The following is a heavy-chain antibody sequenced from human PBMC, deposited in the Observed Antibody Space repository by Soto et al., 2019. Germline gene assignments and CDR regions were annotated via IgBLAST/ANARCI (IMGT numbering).Heavy chain of an antibody. J-gene: IGHJ3*02. CDR3: ARFRGDAFDI. Sequence: EVQLVDSGGGLVQPGGSLRLSCAVSGFTFSNYWMHWVRQAPGKGLVWVSTISPDGTIPDYTDSVKGRLAISRDNAKSTLFLQINSLRPEDTAVYYCARFRGDAFDIWGQGTMVTVSS. CDR1: GFTFSNYW. D-gene: IGHD3-10*01. CDR2: ISPDGTIP. V-gene: IGHV3-74*01.